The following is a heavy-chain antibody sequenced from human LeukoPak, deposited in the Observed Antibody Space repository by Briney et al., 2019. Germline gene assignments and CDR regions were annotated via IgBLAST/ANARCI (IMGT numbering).Heavy chain of an antibody. J-gene: IGHJ4*02. CDR1: GGSFSGYY. CDR3: ARVLRYSGSIDY. Sequence: PSETLSLTCAVYGGSFSGYYWSWIRQPPGKGLEWIGEINHSGSTNYNPSLKSRATISVDTSKNQFSLKLSSVTAADTAVYYCARVLRYSGSIDYWGQGTLVTVSS. D-gene: IGHD1-26*01. CDR2: INHSGST. V-gene: IGHV4-34*01.